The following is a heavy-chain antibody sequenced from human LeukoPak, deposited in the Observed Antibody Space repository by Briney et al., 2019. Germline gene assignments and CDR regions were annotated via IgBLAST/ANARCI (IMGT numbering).Heavy chain of an antibody. CDR3: AKEKTTARTPGIDY. Sequence: GGSLRLSCAASGFTFSSYAMSWVRQAPGKGLEWVSAISDSGVTTYYADSVKGRFTISRDNSKNTLYLQMNSLRAEDTAVYYCAKEKTTARTPGIDYWGQGTLVTVSS. D-gene: IGHD4-23*01. J-gene: IGHJ4*02. CDR1: GFTFSSYA. V-gene: IGHV3-23*01. CDR2: ISDSGVTT.